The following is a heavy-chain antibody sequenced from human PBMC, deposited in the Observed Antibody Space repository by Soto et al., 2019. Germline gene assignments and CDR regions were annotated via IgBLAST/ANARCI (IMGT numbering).Heavy chain of an antibody. V-gene: IGHV3-53*01. CDR3: ARDRVESGYPEYFQH. CDR2: IYSGGST. Sequence: EVQLVESGGGLIQPGGSLRLSCAASGFTVSSNYMSWVRQAPGKGLEWVSVIYSGGSTYYADSVKGRFTISRDNSKNTLYLQMNSLRAEDTAVYYFARDRVESGYPEYFQHWGQGNLVTVSS. J-gene: IGHJ1*01. D-gene: IGHD3-22*01. CDR1: GFTVSSNY.